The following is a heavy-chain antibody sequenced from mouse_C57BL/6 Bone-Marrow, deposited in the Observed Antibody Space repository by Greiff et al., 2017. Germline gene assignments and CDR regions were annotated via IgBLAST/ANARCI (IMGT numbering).Heavy chain of an antibody. CDR3: ARSGDGCYGWFAY. J-gene: IGHJ3*01. D-gene: IGHD2-3*01. Sequence: VQLVESGAELVKPGASVKISCKASGYAFSSYWMNWVKQRPGQGLEWIGQIYPGDGDTNYNGKFKGKATLTADKSSSTAYMQLSSLTSEDSAVYVCARSGDGCYGWFAYWGQGTLVTVSA. CDR2: IYPGDGDT. V-gene: IGHV1-80*01. CDR1: GYAFSSYW.